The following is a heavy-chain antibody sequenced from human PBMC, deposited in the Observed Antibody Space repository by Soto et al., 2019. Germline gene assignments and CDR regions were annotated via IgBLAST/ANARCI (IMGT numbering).Heavy chain of an antibody. D-gene: IGHD2-8*02. Sequence: EVQLLESGGDLVQPGGSLRLSCVASGVTFGSRAMSWVRQAPGEGLEWVSTITDTGGDAKYADSVRGRFTISRDNAKNSLYLQMNNLRGEDTALYYCAKATRLTDTGSDWGQGTLVTVSS. CDR1: GVTFGSRA. CDR2: ITDTGGDA. J-gene: IGHJ4*02. CDR3: AKATRLTDTGSD. V-gene: IGHV3-23*01.